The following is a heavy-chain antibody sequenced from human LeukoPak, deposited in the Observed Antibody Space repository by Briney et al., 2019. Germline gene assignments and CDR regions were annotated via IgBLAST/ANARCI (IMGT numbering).Heavy chain of an antibody. J-gene: IGHJ6*03. D-gene: IGHD3-10*01. CDR1: GGSFSGYY. CDR2: INHSGST. Sequence: SETLSLTCAVYGGSFSGYYWSWIRQPPGKGLEWIGEINHSGSTNYNPSLKSRVTISVDTSKNQFSLKLSSVTAADTAVYYCARDSPYYYGSGSATYYMDVWGKGTTVTISS. V-gene: IGHV4-34*01. CDR3: ARDSPYYYGSGSATYYMDV.